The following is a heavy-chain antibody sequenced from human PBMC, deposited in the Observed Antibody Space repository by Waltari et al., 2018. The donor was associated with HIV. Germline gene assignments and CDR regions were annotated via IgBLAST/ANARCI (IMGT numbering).Heavy chain of an antibody. V-gene: IGHV3-74*01. CDR2: VNGDASST. D-gene: IGHD3-3*01. CDR3: TRAVFWSTFFSDNFFDY. J-gene: IGHJ4*02. CDR1: RFDFSNCW. Sequence: EVVLVESGGGLVQPGGSLRLSCAAARFDFSNCWICWARQVPGKGLVWVSRVNGDASSTDYADSVRGRFTISRDNAKNTVFLQMDSLRAEDTAVYYCTRAVFWSTFFSDNFFDYWGQGTPLTVSS.